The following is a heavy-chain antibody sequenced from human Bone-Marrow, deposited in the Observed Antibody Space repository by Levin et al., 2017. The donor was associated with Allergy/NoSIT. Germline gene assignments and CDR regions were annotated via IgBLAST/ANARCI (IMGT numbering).Heavy chain of an antibody. CDR3: ARVIRFGETGYYYYGMDV. Sequence: PSETLSLTCTVSGGSISSYYWSWIRQPPGKGLEWIGYIYYSGSTNYNPSLKSRVTISVDTSKNQFSLKLSSVTAADTAVYYCARVIRFGETGYYYYGMDVWGQGTTVTVSS. V-gene: IGHV4-59*01. D-gene: IGHD3-10*01. CDR2: IYYSGST. J-gene: IGHJ6*02. CDR1: GGSISSYY.